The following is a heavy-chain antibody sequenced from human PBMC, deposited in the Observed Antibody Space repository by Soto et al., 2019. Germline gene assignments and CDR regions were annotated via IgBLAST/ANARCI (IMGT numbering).Heavy chain of an antibody. CDR2: ISSSSSTI. Sequence: EVQLVESGGGLVQPGGSLRLSCAASGFTFSSYSMNWVRQAPGKGLEWVSYISSSSSTIYYADSVKGRFTISRDNAKNPRYLQMSSLREGGTAVYYCARYSGYVEWGQGTLVTVSS. V-gene: IGHV3-48*02. CDR3: ARYSGYVE. J-gene: IGHJ4*02. D-gene: IGHD5-12*01. CDR1: GFTFSSYS.